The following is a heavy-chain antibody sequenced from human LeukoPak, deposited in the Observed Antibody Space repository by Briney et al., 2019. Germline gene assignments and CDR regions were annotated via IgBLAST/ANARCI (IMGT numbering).Heavy chain of an antibody. D-gene: IGHD3-3*01. CDR3: ARVSIFGVPNSALDI. Sequence: SETLSLTCTVSGGSISSGGYYWSWIRQPPGKGLEWIGYIYHSGGTYYNPSLKSRVTISVDRSKNQFSLKLTSVTAADTAVYYCARVSIFGVPNSALDIWGQGTMVTVSS. CDR2: IYHSGGT. V-gene: IGHV4-30-2*01. CDR1: GGSISSGGYY. J-gene: IGHJ3*02.